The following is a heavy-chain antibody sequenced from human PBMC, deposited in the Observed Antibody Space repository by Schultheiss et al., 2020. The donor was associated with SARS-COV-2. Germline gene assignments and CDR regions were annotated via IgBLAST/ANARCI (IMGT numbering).Heavy chain of an antibody. Sequence: GGSLRLSCAASGFTFSSYSMNWVRQAPGKGLEWVSYISTSGYTIHYADSAKGRFTISRDNGKSSLYLQMNSLRAEDTALYYCAKDLGKGTRYYYYGMDVWGQGTTVTVSS. CDR2: ISTSGYTI. J-gene: IGHJ6*02. CDR1: GFTFSSYS. CDR3: AKDLGKGTRYYYYGMDV. V-gene: IGHV3-48*01. D-gene: IGHD3-10*01.